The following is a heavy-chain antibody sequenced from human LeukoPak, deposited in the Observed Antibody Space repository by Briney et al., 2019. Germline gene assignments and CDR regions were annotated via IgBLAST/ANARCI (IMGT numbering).Heavy chain of an antibody. V-gene: IGHV3-33*01. CDR1: GFTFSSYG. CDR3: ARDLEAYYDSSGYALDY. Sequence: PGRSLRLSCAASGFTFSSYGMHWVRQAPGKGLEWVAAIWYDGSNKYYADSVKGRFTISRDNSKNTLYLQMNSLRAEDTAVYYCARDLEAYYDSSGYALDYWGQGTLVTVSS. CDR2: IWYDGSNK. J-gene: IGHJ4*02. D-gene: IGHD3-22*01.